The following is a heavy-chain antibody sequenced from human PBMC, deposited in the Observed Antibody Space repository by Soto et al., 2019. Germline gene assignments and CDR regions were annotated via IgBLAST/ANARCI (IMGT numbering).Heavy chain of an antibody. Sequence: ASVKVSCTASGYTFTSYAMHWVRQAPGQRLEWMGWINAGNGNTKYSQKFQGRVTITRDTSASTAYMELSSLRSEDTAVYYCARSIVVATALDYWGQGTLVTVSS. CDR2: INAGNGNT. CDR3: ARSIVVATALDY. CDR1: GYTFTSYA. D-gene: IGHD2-21*02. V-gene: IGHV1-3*01. J-gene: IGHJ4*02.